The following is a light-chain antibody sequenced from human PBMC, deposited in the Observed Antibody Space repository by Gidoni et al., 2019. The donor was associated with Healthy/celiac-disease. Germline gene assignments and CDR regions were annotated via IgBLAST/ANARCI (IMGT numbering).Light chain of an antibody. J-gene: IGLJ3*02. V-gene: IGLV3-25*03. CDR1: ALPQQY. CDR3: QSADSSGTYRV. Sequence: SYDLTQPPSVSVSPGQTARNTCSGDALPQQYAYWYQQQPGPAPVMVIYIDSERPSGIPERFSGSSSGTTVTLTISGVQAEDEADYYCQSADSSGTYRVFGGGTKLTVL. CDR2: IDS.